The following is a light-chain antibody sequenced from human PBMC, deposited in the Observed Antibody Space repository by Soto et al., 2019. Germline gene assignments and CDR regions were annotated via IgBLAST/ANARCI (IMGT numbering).Light chain of an antibody. CDR1: SSDIGSYNY. CDR3: SSYTGTTTV. CDR2: EVS. Sequence: QSVLTQPASVSGSPGQSITISCTGASSDIGSYNYVSWYQQHLGKAPKLIIYEVSNRPSGVPNRLSGSKSGNTASLTISGLQTEDEADYYCSSYTGTTTVFGGGTKLTVL. J-gene: IGLJ3*02. V-gene: IGLV2-14*01.